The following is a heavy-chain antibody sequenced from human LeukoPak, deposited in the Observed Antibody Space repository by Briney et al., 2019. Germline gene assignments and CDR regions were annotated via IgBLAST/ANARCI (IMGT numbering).Heavy chain of an antibody. CDR2: VYYSGST. J-gene: IGHJ4*02. V-gene: IGHV4-39*01. CDR1: AGSLSSTTYY. CDR3: ARLSKGRYFDRIFDY. Sequence: PPQTLSLTCTVSAGSLSSTTYYWGWLRQPPGKGLEWIGHVYYSGSTYYNPSPKSRVTMSVDTSKNQFPLKMSSVTAADTAVYCARLSKGRYFDRIFDYWGQGTLVTVSS. D-gene: IGHD3-9*01.